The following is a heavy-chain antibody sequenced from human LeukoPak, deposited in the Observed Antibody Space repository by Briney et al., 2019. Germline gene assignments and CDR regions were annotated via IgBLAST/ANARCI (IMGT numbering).Heavy chain of an antibody. Sequence: ASVKVSCKTSGYSFKRYTISWLRQAPGQGLEWMAWIDPKSGHTYNVERVQGRVTMTTDTSTTTTYMELRGPTSDDTAVYYCARGLAVSGLLVAFDIWGQGTMVIVSS. D-gene: IGHD6-19*01. CDR1: GYSFKRYT. V-gene: IGHV1-18*01. CDR2: IDPKSGHT. CDR3: ARGLAVSGLLVAFDI. J-gene: IGHJ3*02.